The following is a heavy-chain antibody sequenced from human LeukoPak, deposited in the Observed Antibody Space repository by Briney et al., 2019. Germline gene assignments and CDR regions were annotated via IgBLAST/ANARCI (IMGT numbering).Heavy chain of an antibody. CDR2: INPNSGNT. J-gene: IGHJ4*02. V-gene: IGHV1-8*02. CDR1: GYTFTGYY. CDR3: AAAEYSSGWPFDY. Sequence: GASVKVSCKASGYTFTGYYMHWVRQAPGQGLEWMGWINPNSGNTGYAQKFQGRVTMTRNTSISTAYMELSSLRSEDTAVYYCAAAEYSSGWPFDYWGQGTLVTVSS. D-gene: IGHD6-19*01.